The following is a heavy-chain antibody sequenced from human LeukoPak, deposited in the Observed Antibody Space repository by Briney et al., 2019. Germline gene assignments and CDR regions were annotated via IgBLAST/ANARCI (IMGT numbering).Heavy chain of an antibody. CDR1: GGSISSYY. Sequence: SETLSLTCTVSGGSISSYYWSWIRQPPGKGLEWIGYIYYSGSTNYNPSLKSRVTISVDTSNNQFSLKMNSVTAADTAVYYCARDIPYSSGWSRNYYYYYMDVWGKGTTVTISS. J-gene: IGHJ6*03. D-gene: IGHD6-19*01. V-gene: IGHV4-59*12. CDR3: ARDIPYSSGWSRNYYYYYMDV. CDR2: IYYSGST.